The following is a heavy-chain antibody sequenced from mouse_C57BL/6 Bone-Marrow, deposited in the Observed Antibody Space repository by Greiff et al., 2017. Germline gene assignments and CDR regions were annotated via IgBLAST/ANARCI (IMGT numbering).Heavy chain of an antibody. D-gene: IGHD3-1*01. V-gene: IGHV3-6*01. CDR3: ARDPLGGAMDY. Sequence: EVQLQESGPGLVKPSQSLSLTCSVTGYSITSGYYWNWIRQFPGNKLEWMGYISYDGSNNYNPSLKNRISITRDTSKNQFFLKLNSVTTEDTATYYCARDPLGGAMDYWGQGTSVTVSS. CDR1: GYSITSGYY. J-gene: IGHJ4*01. CDR2: ISYDGSN.